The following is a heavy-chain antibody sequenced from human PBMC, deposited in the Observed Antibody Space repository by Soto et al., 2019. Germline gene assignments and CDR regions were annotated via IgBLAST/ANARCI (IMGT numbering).Heavy chain of an antibody. CDR3: ARETSGITIFGVVISNMRSLGIVLDP. D-gene: IGHD3-3*01. J-gene: IGHJ5*02. Sequence: GASVKVSCKASGGTFSSYAISWVRQAPGQGLEWMGGIIPIFGTANYAQKFQGRVTITADESTSTAYMELSSLRSEDTAAYYCARETSGITIFGVVISNMRSLGIVLDPWGQGTLVTVSS. CDR1: GGTFSSYA. CDR2: IIPIFGTA. V-gene: IGHV1-69*13.